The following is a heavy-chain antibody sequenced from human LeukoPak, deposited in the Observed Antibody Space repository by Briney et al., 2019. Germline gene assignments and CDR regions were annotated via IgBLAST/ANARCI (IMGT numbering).Heavy chain of an antibody. Sequence: GSLRLSCAASGFTVSSNYMSWIRQPPGKGLEWIGDIYYSGSTNYNPSLKSRVTISVDTSKTHFSLKLSSVTAADTAVYYCARCYGGTFDYWGQGTLVTVSS. CDR2: IYYSGST. CDR1: GFTVSSNY. D-gene: IGHD4-23*01. V-gene: IGHV4-59*02. CDR3: ARCYGGTFDY. J-gene: IGHJ4*02.